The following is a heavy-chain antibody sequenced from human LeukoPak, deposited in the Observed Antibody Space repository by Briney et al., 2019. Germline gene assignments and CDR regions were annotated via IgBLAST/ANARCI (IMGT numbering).Heavy chain of an antibody. D-gene: IGHD6-19*01. CDR3: ARGGSGWYFVDY. Sequence: PSETLSLTCTVSGGSISSYYWSWIRQPPGKGLEWIGYIYYSGSTNYNPSLKSRVTISVDTSKNQFSLKLSSVTAADTAVYYCARGGSGWYFVDYWGQGTLVTVSS. CDR1: GGSISSYY. V-gene: IGHV4-59*01. CDR2: IYYSGST. J-gene: IGHJ4*02.